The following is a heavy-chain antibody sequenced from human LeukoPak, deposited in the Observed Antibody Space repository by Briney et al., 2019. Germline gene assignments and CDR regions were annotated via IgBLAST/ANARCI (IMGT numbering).Heavy chain of an antibody. V-gene: IGHV4-34*01. Sequence: PSETLSLTCAVYGGSFSGYYWSWIRQPPGKGLEWIGEINHSGSTNYNPSLKSRVTISVDTSKNQFSLKLSSVTAADTAVYYCARGWRGRWLQLRGAEYFQHWGQGTLVTVSS. CDR1: GGSFSGYY. CDR2: INHSGST. D-gene: IGHD5-24*01. J-gene: IGHJ1*01. CDR3: ARGWRGRWLQLRGAEYFQH.